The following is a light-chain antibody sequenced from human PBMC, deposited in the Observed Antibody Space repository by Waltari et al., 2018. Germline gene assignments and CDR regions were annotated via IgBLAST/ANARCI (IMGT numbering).Light chain of an antibody. V-gene: IGLV2-14*01. CDR2: DVS. Sequence: QSALTQPASVSGSPGQSITISCPGSSSDVGGYNYVSWYQQHPGKAPKVLIYDVSKWPSGVSNRFSGSKSGNTASLTISGLQAEDEADYYCTSYASIGTYVFGTGTKVTVL. CDR3: TSYASIGTYV. CDR1: SSDVGGYNY. J-gene: IGLJ1*01.